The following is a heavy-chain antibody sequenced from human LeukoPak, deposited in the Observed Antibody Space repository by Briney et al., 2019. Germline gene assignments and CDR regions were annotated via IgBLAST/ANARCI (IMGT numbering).Heavy chain of an antibody. CDR2: MNPNSGNT. CDR1: GYTFTSYD. CDR3: ARDRALRFDWRHDALDI. J-gene: IGHJ3*02. D-gene: IGHD3-9*01. V-gene: IGHV1-8*03. Sequence: ASVKVSCKASGYTFTSYDINWVRQATGQGLEWMGWMNPNSGNTGYAQKFQGRVTITRNTSISTAYMELSSLRSEDTAVYYCARDRALRFDWRHDALDIWGQGTMVTVSS.